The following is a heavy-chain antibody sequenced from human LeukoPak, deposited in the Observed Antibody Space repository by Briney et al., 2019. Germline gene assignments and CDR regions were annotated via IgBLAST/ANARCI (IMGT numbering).Heavy chain of an antibody. D-gene: IGHD3-22*01. V-gene: IGHV3-33*01. CDR3: ARDGRYDSSGYYLNYSFGY. J-gene: IGHJ4*02. CDR1: GFTFSSYA. CDR2: IWYDGSNK. Sequence: GGSLRLSCAASGFTFSSYAMHWVRQAPGKGLEWVALIWYDGSNKNYADSVKGRFTISRDNSKNTLHLQMNSLRAEDTAVYFCARDGRYDSSGYYLNYSFGYWGQGTLVPVSS.